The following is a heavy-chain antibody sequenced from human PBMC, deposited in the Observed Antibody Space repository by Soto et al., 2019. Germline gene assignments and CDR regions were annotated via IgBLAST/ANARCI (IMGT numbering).Heavy chain of an antibody. CDR2: ISSSSSYI. CDR3: ARYKVVVVPAAKGYYYYGMDV. Sequence: EVQLVESGGGLVKPGGYLRLSCAASGFTFSSYSMNWVRQAPGKGLEWVSSISSSSSYIYYADSVKGRFTISRDNAKNSLYLQMNSLRAEDTAVYYCARYKVVVVPAAKGYYYYGMDVWGQGTTVTVSS. J-gene: IGHJ6*02. V-gene: IGHV3-21*01. CDR1: GFTFSSYS. D-gene: IGHD2-2*01.